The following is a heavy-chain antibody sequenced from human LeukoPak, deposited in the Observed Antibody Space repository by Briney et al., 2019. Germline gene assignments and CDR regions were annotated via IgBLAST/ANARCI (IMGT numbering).Heavy chain of an antibody. D-gene: IGHD2-21*01. CDR2: VSYDGTT. V-gene: IGHV4-59*08. Sequence: SETLSLTCSVSGDSVTSYDWSWIRQPPGKGLEWIGYVSYDGTTNYTPSLRSRVIMAVNTANNNISLRLTSVTAADTAVYYCARLDCHGDGCYNHWGQGTLVTVSS. CDR1: GDSVTSYD. J-gene: IGHJ4*02. CDR3: ARLDCHGDGCYNH.